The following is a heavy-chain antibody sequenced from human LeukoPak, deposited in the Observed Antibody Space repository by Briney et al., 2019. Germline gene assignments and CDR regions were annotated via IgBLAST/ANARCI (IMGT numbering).Heavy chain of an antibody. D-gene: IGHD3-3*01. Sequence: ASVKVSCKASGYTFTSYDINWVRQATGQGLEWMGWMNPNSGNTGYAQKFQGRVTMTRNTSISTAYMELSSLRSEDTAVYYCARGEVYYDFWSGYFYYYGMDVWGRGTTVTVSS. CDR1: GYTFTSYD. CDR3: ARGEVYYDFWSGYFYYYGMDV. V-gene: IGHV1-8*01. CDR2: MNPNSGNT. J-gene: IGHJ6*02.